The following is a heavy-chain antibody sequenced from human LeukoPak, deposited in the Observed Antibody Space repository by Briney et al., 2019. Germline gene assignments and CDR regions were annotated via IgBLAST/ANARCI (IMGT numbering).Heavy chain of an antibody. Sequence: PSQTLSLTCTVSGGSISSGGYYWSWIRQPPGRGLEWIGEINHSGSANYNPSLKSRVTISLDTSKNQFSLKLSSVTAADTAVYYCARGQGTVTTHWGQGTLVTVSS. J-gene: IGHJ4*02. CDR3: ARGQGTVTTH. D-gene: IGHD4-17*01. CDR2: INHSGSA. CDR1: GGSISSGGYY. V-gene: IGHV4-30-2*01.